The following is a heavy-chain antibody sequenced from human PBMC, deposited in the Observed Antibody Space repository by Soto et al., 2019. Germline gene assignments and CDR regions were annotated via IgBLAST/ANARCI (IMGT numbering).Heavy chain of an antibody. D-gene: IGHD3-22*01. Sequence: SQTLSLTCAISGDSVSSNSAAWNWIRQSPSRGLEWLGRTYYRSKWYNDYAVPVKSRITINPDTSKNQFSLQLNSVTPEDTAVYSCARDHPLYYDSSGSPNWFDPWGQVTLVTV. J-gene: IGHJ5*02. CDR1: GDSVSSNSAA. CDR3: ARDHPLYYDSSGSPNWFDP. V-gene: IGHV6-1*01. CDR2: TYYRSKWYN.